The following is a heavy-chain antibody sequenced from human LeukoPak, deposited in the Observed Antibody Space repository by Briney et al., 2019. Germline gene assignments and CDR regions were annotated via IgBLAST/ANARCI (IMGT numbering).Heavy chain of an antibody. CDR3: ASLTVTMVRGVTNDY. D-gene: IGHD3-10*01. CDR1: GFTFSSYE. Sequence: GGSLRLSCAASGFTFSSYEMNWVRQAPGKGLEWVSYISSSGSTIYYADSVKGRFTISRDNAKNSLYLQMNSLRAEDTAVYYCASLTVTMVRGVTNDYWGQGTLVTVSS. J-gene: IGHJ4*02. CDR2: ISSSGSTI. V-gene: IGHV3-48*03.